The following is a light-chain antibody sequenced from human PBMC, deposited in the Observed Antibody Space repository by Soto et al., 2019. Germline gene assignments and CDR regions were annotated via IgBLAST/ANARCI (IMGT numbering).Light chain of an antibody. Sequence: QSVLTQQPSVSGAPGQRVTLSCTGSSSNIGAGYDVHWYQQLPGTAPKLLIYGNSNRPSGVPDRFSGSKSGTSASLAITGLQAEDEADYYCQSYDSSLSGYVFGTGTKLTVL. CDR2: GNS. J-gene: IGLJ1*01. CDR3: QSYDSSLSGYV. V-gene: IGLV1-40*01. CDR1: SSNIGAGYD.